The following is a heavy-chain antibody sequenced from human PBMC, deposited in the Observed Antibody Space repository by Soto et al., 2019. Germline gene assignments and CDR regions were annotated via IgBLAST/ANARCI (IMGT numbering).Heavy chain of an antibody. CDR2: ISGRGGST. D-gene: IGHD4-17*01. CDR3: AKVLERTVTTRNYFYVMDV. CDR1: GFTFSSYA. Sequence: EVPLLEFGGGLVQPGGSLRLSWTASGFTFSSYAMSWVRQAPGKGLELVSTISGRGGSTYYAESVKGRFTISRNNSKNTQYLQMNSLGAEDTAVYYCAKVLERTVTTRNYFYVMDVWGQGTTVTVSS. J-gene: IGHJ6*02. V-gene: IGHV3-23*01.